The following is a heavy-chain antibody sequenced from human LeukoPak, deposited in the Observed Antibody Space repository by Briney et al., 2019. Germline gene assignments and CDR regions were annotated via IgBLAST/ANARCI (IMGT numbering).Heavy chain of an antibody. CDR3: ARAGAYCGGDCYQYYFDY. CDR1: GGTFSSYA. Sequence: ASVKVSCKASGGTFSSYAISWVRQAPGQGLEWMGRIIPIFGIANYAQKFQGRVTITADKSTSTAHMELSSLRSEDTAVYYCARAGAYCGGDCYQYYFDYWGQGTLVTVSS. J-gene: IGHJ4*02. CDR2: IIPIFGIA. D-gene: IGHD2-21*02. V-gene: IGHV1-69*04.